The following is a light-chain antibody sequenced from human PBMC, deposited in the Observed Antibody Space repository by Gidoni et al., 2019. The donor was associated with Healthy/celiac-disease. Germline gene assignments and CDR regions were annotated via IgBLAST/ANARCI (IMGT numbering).Light chain of an antibody. CDR1: QGIRNY. CDR3: LQHNSYPWT. J-gene: IGKJ1*01. Sequence: DIQMTQSPSSLSASVGDRVTITCRASQGIRNYLGWYQQKPGKAPKRLIYAASSLQSGVPSRFSGSGSGTEFTLTISCLQPEDFATYYCLQHNSYPWTFXXXTKVEIK. V-gene: IGKV1-17*01. CDR2: AAS.